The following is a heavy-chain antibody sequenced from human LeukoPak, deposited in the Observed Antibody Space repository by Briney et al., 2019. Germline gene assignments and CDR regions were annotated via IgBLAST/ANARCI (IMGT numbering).Heavy chain of an antibody. CDR3: ARADPAAGSYFHH. CDR1: GGSISSYY. V-gene: IGHV4-59*13. Sequence: SETLSLTCTVSGGSISSYYWSWIRQPPGKGLEWIGYIYYSGSTNYNPSLRTRVPLSVDTSRNHFSLKLSSVTAADTAVYYCARADPAAGSYFHHGSQGTLVTVSS. D-gene: IGHD6-13*01. J-gene: IGHJ1*01. CDR2: IYYSGST.